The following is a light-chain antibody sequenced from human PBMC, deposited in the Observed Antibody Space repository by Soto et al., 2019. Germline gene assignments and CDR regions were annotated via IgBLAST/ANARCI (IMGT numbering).Light chain of an antibody. V-gene: IGLV2-23*01. CDR2: EGS. CDR3: CSHAGTYNVL. CDR1: SSDVGSYNL. Sequence: QSALTQPASVSGSPGQSITISCTGTSSDVGSYNLVSWYQQHPGKAPKLMIYEGSKRPSGVSNRFSGSKSGNTASLTISGLRAEDEAVYYCCSHAGTYNVLFGGGTQLTVL. J-gene: IGLJ3*02.